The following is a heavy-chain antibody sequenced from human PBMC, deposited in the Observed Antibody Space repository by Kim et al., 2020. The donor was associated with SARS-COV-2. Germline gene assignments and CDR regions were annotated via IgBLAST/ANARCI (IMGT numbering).Heavy chain of an antibody. CDR3: AKDPQYSSSSGLLG. D-gene: IGHD6-6*01. V-gene: IGHV3-30*02. J-gene: IGHJ4*02. Sequence: ADTVKGRFTICRDNSKHTLYLQMNRLRAEDTAVYYCAKDPQYSSSSGLLGWGQGTLVTVSS.